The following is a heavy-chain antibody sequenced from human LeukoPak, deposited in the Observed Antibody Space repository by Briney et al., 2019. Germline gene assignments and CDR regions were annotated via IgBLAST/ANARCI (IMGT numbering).Heavy chain of an antibody. CDR2: ISDNGDTT. CDR3: AKGYDSTYYFYCFMDV. D-gene: IGHD3-22*01. Sequence: GGSLRLSCAASGFTFRAFGMTWVRQAPGKGLEWVSVISDNGDTTYYADSVKGRFTISRDNSRNTVYLQMNSLRAEDTAVYYCAKGYDSTYYFYCFMDVWGKGTTVTISS. CDR1: GFTFRAFG. J-gene: IGHJ6*03. V-gene: IGHV3-23*01.